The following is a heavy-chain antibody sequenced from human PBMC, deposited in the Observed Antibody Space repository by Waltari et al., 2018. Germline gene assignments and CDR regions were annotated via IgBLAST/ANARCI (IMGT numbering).Heavy chain of an antibody. J-gene: IGHJ4*02. V-gene: IGHV3-30*18. CDR2: ITYDGSNK. CDR1: GFTFSSYG. CDR3: AKAALSYGYYPYFDY. Sequence: QVQLVESGGGVVQPGRSLRLSCAASGFTFSSYGMHWVRQAPGKGLEWVAVITYDGSNKYYADSVKGRFNISRDNSKNTLYLQMNSLRAEDTAVYYCAKAALSYGYYPYFDYWGQGTLVTVSS. D-gene: IGHD4-17*01.